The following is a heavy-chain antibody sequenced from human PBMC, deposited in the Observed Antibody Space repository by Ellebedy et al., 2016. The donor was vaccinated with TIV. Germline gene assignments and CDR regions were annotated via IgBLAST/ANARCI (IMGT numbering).Heavy chain of an antibody. CDR3: ARLEYYYDSSGYYYYYYYMDV. J-gene: IGHJ6*03. Sequence: ASVKVSCXASGYTFTSYDINWVRQATGQGLEWMGWMNPNSGNTGYAQKFQGRVTMTRNTSISTAYMELSSLRSEDTAVYYCARLEYYYDSSGYYYYYYYMDVWGKGTTVTVSS. CDR2: MNPNSGNT. V-gene: IGHV1-8*01. CDR1: GYTFTSYD. D-gene: IGHD3-22*01.